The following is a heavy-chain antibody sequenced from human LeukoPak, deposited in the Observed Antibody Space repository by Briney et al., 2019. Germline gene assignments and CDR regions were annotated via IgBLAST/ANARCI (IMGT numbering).Heavy chain of an antibody. D-gene: IGHD1-26*01. J-gene: IGHJ6*03. CDR1: GFTFSSYS. V-gene: IGHV3-21*01. Sequence: GGSLRLSCAASGFTFSSYSMNWVRQAPGKGLVWVSSISSTSTYIYYADSLKGRFTISRDNAKNSLYLQMNSLGPEDTAVYYCARDPYSGNYGNYYYYYMDVWGKGTTVTISS. CDR2: ISSTSTYI. CDR3: ARDPYSGNYGNYYYYYMDV.